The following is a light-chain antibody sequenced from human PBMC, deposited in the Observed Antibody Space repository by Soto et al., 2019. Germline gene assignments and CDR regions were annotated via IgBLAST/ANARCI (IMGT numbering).Light chain of an antibody. CDR3: QQYNNWPPIT. CDR2: DAS. CDR1: QSIRSN. Sequence: EIVMTQSPATLSVSPGERATLSCRASQSIRSNLAWYQQKPGQAPRLLISDASTRATGVPARFSGSGSGTEFTLTISSLQSEDFAVYYCQQYNNWPPITFGQGTRLEIK. V-gene: IGKV3-15*01. J-gene: IGKJ5*01.